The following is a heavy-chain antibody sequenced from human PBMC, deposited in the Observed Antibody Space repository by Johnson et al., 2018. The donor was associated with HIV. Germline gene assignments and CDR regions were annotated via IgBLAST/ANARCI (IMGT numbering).Heavy chain of an antibody. V-gene: IGHV3-7*03. CDR3: ASPPDGFDI. CDR2: IKQDGSEK. Sequence: VQLVESGGGLVQPGGSLRLSCAASGFTFSSYWMSWVRQAPGKGLEWVANIKQDGSEKYYVDSVKGRFTISRDNSKNTLYLQMNSLRAEDTAVYYCASPPDGFDIWGQGTMVTVSS. CDR1: GFTFSSYW. J-gene: IGHJ3*02.